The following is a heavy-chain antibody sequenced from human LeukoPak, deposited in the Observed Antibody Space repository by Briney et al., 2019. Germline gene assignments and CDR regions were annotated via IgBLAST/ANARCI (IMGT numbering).Heavy chain of an antibody. CDR1: GGSFSGYY. CDR2: INHSGST. D-gene: IGHD2-2*01. V-gene: IGHV4-34*01. Sequence: SETLSLTCAVYGGSFSGYYWSWIRQPPGKGLEWIGEINHSGSTNYNPSLKSRVTISVDTSKNQFSLKLSSVTAADTAVYYCARPEGYCSSTSCYGNNWFDPWGQGTLVTVPS. CDR3: ARPEGYCSSTSCYGNNWFDP. J-gene: IGHJ5*02.